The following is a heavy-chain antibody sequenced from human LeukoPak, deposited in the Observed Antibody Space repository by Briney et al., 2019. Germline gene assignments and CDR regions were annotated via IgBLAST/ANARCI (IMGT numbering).Heavy chain of an antibody. J-gene: IGHJ3*02. CDR3: ARRRVRTMVRGVIKSRGAFDI. Sequence: SETLSLTCSVSGGSITGYYWSWIRQPPGKGLEWIGYISYSGSTNYNPSLKSRVTISVDTSKNQFSLKLSSVTAADTAVYYCARRRVRTMVRGVIKSRGAFDIWGQGTMVTVSS. D-gene: IGHD3-10*01. V-gene: IGHV4-59*12. CDR2: ISYSGST. CDR1: GGSITGYY.